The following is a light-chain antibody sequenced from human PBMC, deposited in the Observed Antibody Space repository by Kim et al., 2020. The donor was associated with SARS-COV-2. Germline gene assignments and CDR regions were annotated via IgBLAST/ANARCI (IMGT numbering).Light chain of an antibody. J-gene: IGKJ4*01. CDR2: WAS. V-gene: IGKV4-1*01. Sequence: DIVMTQSPDSLAVSLGERATINCKSSQNVLYSSNNKNYLAWYQQKPGQPPKLLIYWASTRESGVPDRFSGSGSGTDFTFTIRSLQAEDVAVYYCQQYYITPLTFGGGTKVDIK. CDR1: QNVLYSSNNKNY. CDR3: QQYYITPLT.